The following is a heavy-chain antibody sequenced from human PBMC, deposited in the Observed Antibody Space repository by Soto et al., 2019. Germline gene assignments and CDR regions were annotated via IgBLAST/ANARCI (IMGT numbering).Heavy chain of an antibody. CDR3: ARRYAGNFDY. V-gene: IGHV1-46*01. CDR1: GYSFTSHY. J-gene: IGHJ4*02. Sequence: ASVKVSCKAIGYSFTSHYMHWVRQAPGQGLEWMGTIYPGGVNIGYAQKFKGRVTMTKDTSTSTVYMELNSLTSEDTAVYYCARRYAGNFDYWGQGTLVTVSS. D-gene: IGHD2-8*01. CDR2: IYPGGVNI.